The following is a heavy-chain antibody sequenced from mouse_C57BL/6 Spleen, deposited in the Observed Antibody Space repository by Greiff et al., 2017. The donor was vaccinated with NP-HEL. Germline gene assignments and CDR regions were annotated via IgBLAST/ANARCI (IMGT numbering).Heavy chain of an antibody. V-gene: IGHV1-15*01. CDR3: TREGGGSPYYAMDY. CDR1: GYTFTDYE. CDR2: IDPETGGT. J-gene: IGHJ4*01. D-gene: IGHD1-1*01. Sequence: QVQLKQSGAELVRPGASVTLSCKASGYTFTDYEMHWVKQTPVHGLEWIGAIDPETGGTAYNQKFKGKAILTAVKSSSTAYMELRSLTSEDSAVYYCTREGGGSPYYAMDYWGQGTSVTVSS.